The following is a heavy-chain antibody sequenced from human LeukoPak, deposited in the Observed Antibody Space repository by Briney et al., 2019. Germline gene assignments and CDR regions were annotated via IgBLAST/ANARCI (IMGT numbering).Heavy chain of an antibody. CDR2: ISYDGSNK. CDR3: ARNNGMDV. J-gene: IGHJ6*02. CDR1: GFTFSSYV. Sequence: GGSLRLSCAASGFTFSSYVMHWVRQAPGKGLEWVAIISYDGSNKYYADSVKGRFTISRDKSKNTLYLQMNSLRAEDTALYHCARNNGMDVWGQGTTVIVSS. V-gene: IGHV3-30*04.